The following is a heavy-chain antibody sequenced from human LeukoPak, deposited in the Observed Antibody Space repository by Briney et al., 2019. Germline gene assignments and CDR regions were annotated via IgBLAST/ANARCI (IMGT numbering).Heavy chain of an antibody. Sequence: GGSLRLYCAASGFTFSSYWMSWVRQAPGKGLEWVANIKQDGSQKYYVDSVKGRFSISRDNAKNSLYLQMNSLRAEDTAVYYCARYCGGDCFGMDVWGQGTTVTVSS. J-gene: IGHJ6*02. CDR3: ARYCGGDCFGMDV. CDR1: GFTFSSYW. CDR2: IKQDGSQK. V-gene: IGHV3-7*01. D-gene: IGHD2-21*01.